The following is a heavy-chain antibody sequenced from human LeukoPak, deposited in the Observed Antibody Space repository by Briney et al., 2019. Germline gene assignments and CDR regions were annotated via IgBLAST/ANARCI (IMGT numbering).Heavy chain of an antibody. CDR3: ARDLGH. V-gene: IGHV3-48*02. Sequence: PGGSLRLSCAASGFTFSNYDMNWVRQAPGRGLVWISYISSSSTIYYADSVKGRFTISRDNAKNSLYLQMNSLRDEDTAMYYCARDLGHWGQGTLVTVSS. CDR2: ISSSSTI. J-gene: IGHJ1*01. CDR1: GFTFSNYD.